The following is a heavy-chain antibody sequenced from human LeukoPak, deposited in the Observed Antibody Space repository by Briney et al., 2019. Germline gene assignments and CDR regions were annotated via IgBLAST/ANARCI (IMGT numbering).Heavy chain of an antibody. CDR3: ARVSDY. J-gene: IGHJ4*02. CDR1: GFTFSNYG. CDR2: ISYDESDK. Sequence: GGSLRLSCAASGFTFSNYGMHWVRQAPGKGLEWVAVISYDESDKYYADSVKGRFTISRDNAKNSLYLQMNSLRAEDTAVYYCARVSDYWGQGTLVTVSS. V-gene: IGHV3-30*03.